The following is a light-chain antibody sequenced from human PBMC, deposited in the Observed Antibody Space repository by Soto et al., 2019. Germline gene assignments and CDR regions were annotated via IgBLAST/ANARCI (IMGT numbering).Light chain of an antibody. CDR3: QQYNKYSWT. V-gene: IGKV1-5*01. J-gene: IGKJ1*01. CDR1: QSVSSW. Sequence: DIQMTQSPSTLSASVGDRVTITCRACQSVSSWLAWYQQKPGKAPKLLIYDASNLESGVPSRFSGSGSGTEFTLTISSLQPDDFATYYCQQYNKYSWTFGQGTKVDIK. CDR2: DAS.